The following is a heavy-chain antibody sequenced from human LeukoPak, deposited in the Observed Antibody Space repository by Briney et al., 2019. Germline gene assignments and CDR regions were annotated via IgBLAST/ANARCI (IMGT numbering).Heavy chain of an antibody. CDR1: GFSLSTSGVG. J-gene: IGHJ5*02. Sequence: SGPTLVNPTQTLTLTCTFSGFSLSTSGVGVGWIRQPPGKALERLALIYWNDDKRYSPSLKSRLTITKDTSKNQVVLTMTNMDPVDTATYYCAHSSGGYDSNWFDPWGQGTLVTVSS. V-gene: IGHV2-5*01. CDR2: IYWNDDK. CDR3: AHSSGGYDSNWFDP. D-gene: IGHD5-12*01.